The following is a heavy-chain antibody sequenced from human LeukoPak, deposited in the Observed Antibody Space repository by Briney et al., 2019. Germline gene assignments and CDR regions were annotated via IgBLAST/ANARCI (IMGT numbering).Heavy chain of an antibody. CDR3: ARAVTVVTPRGYFDY. V-gene: IGHV4-39*07. J-gene: IGHJ4*02. Sequence: SETLSLTCTVSGGPISSSSYYWGWNRQPPGKGLEWIGSIYYSGSTYYNPSLKSRVTISVDTSKNQFSLKLSSVTAADTAVYYCARAVTVVTPRGYFDYWGQGTLVTVSS. D-gene: IGHD4-23*01. CDR2: IYYSGST. CDR1: GGPISSSSYY.